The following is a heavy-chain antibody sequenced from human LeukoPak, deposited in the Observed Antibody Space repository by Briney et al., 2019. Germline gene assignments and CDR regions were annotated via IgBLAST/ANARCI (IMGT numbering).Heavy chain of an antibody. CDR2: IWYDGSNK. CDR1: GFTFSSYG. D-gene: IGHD3-10*01. Sequence: GGSLRLSCAASGFTFSSYGMHWVRQAPGKGLEWVAVIWYDGSNKYYADSVKGRFTISRDNSKNTLYLQMNSLRAEDTAVYYCAKDLGGYYYGSGSYSAWGQGTLVTVSS. J-gene: IGHJ5*02. V-gene: IGHV3-33*06. CDR3: AKDLGGYYYGSGSYSA.